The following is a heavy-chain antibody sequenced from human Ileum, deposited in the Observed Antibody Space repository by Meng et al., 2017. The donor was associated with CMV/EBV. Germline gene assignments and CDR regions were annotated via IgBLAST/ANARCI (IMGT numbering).Heavy chain of an antibody. Sequence: GGSLRLSCVASGFTFNGYSMHWVRQAPGKGLEWVATVSYDGSSQYYGESVRGPFTISRDNSKNTVYLEMNDLGPQDTGIYYCVRALSTSGDWGQGNTV. CDR2: VSYDGSSQ. CDR3: VRALSTSGD. CDR1: GFTFNGYS. D-gene: IGHD2-8*01. V-gene: IGHV3-30*01. J-gene: IGHJ6*02.